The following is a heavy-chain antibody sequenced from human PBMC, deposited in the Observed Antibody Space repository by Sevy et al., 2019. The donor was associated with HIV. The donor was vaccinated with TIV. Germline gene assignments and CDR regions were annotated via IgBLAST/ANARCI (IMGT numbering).Heavy chain of an antibody. Sequence: GGSLRLSCEASGFTFSSYWMSWVRQAPGKGLEWVANIKEDGSVKYYVESVKGRFTISRDNAKNSVYLQMNSLRPDDTALYYCARGPYNSGLRLDFWGRGILVTVSS. J-gene: IGHJ4*02. CDR3: ARGPYNSGLRLDF. CDR1: GFTFSSYW. V-gene: IGHV3-7*01. D-gene: IGHD5-12*01. CDR2: IKEDGSVK.